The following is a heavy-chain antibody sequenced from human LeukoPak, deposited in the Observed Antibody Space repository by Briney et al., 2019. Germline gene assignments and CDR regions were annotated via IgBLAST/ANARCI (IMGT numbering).Heavy chain of an antibody. D-gene: IGHD1-14*01. CDR1: GYTFTSYG. Sequence: ASVKVSCKASGYTFTSYGISWVRQAPGQGLEWMGWISAYNGNTNYAQKLQGRVTMTTDTSTSTAYMELRSLRSDDTAVYYCAKHRERPYYYYYGMDVWGQGTTVTVSS. CDR2: ISAYNGNT. V-gene: IGHV1-18*01. J-gene: IGHJ6*02. CDR3: AKHRERPYYYYYGMDV.